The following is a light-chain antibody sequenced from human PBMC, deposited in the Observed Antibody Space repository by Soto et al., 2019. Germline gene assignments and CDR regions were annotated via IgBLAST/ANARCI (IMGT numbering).Light chain of an antibody. Sequence: QSALTQPPSASGSPGQSVTISCTGTSSDVGGYNYVSWYQQHPGKAPKLMIYEVSKRPSGVPDRFSGSKSGNTASLTISGLQAEDEADYDCCSYAGSDILIFGGGTQLTVL. CDR1: SSDVGGYNY. CDR3: CSYAGSDILI. CDR2: EVS. J-gene: IGLJ2*01. V-gene: IGLV2-8*01.